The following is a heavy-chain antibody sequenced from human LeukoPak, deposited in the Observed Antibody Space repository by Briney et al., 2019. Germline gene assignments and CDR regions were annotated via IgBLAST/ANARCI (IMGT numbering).Heavy chain of an antibody. Sequence: SETLSLTCAVSGGSISSSSYYWGWIRQPPGKGLEWIGSIYYSGSTYYNPSLKSRVTISVDTSKNQFSLRLSSVTAADTAVYYCARHQRRLRTAFYSSSWYYFDYWGQGTLVTVSS. CDR3: ARHQRRLRTAFYSSSWYYFDY. J-gene: IGHJ4*02. CDR1: GGSISSSSYY. V-gene: IGHV4-39*01. D-gene: IGHD6-13*01. CDR2: IYYSGST.